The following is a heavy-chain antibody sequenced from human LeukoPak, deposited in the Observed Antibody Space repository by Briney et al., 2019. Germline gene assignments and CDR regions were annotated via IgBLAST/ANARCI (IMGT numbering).Heavy chain of an antibody. CDR3: ARESEGMLRASDF. CDR2: IDYSGNT. J-gene: IGHJ3*01. CDR1: GGSISSSSYH. V-gene: IGHV4-39*07. Sequence: SETLSLTCTVSGGSISSSSYHWAWIRQPPGKGLEWIGSIDYSGNTYYNPSLKSRVTISKNTSKNQFSLKVSSVTAADTAVYYCARESEGMLRASDFWGQGTMVTVSS. D-gene: IGHD2-8*01.